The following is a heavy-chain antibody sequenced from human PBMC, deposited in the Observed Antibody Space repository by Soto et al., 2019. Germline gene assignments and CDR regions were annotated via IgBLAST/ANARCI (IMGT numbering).Heavy chain of an antibody. Sequence: GGSLRLSCSASGFTFSSYAMHWVRQAPGKGLEYVSAISSNGGSTYYADSVKGRFTISRDNSKNTLYLQMSSLRAEDTAVYYSVKDIVVVVAATPYFDYWGQGTLVTVS. CDR3: VKDIVVVVAATPYFDY. D-gene: IGHD2-15*01. V-gene: IGHV3-64D*08. CDR1: GFTFSSYA. J-gene: IGHJ4*02. CDR2: ISSNGGST.